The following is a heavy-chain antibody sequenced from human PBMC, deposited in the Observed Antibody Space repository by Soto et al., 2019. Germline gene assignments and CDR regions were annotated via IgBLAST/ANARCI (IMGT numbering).Heavy chain of an antibody. Sequence: QVQLVQSGTEVKKPGASVKVSCKASGGTFSRSGFHWVRQAPGQGLEWMGMIVPSVDATNYAQKFQARVTISADQFTSTVYMELRSLRSEDTAVYYCARCPQPPDTADPYAVDVWGQGTRVIVSS. J-gene: IGHJ6*02. V-gene: IGHV1-69*18. CDR1: GGTFSRSG. D-gene: IGHD5-18*01. CDR2: IVPSVDAT. CDR3: ARCPQPPDTADPYAVDV.